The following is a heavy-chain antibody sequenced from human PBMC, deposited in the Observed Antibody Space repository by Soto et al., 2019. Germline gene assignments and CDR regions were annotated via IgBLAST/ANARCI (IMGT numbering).Heavy chain of an antibody. Sequence: QVQLQQWGAGLLKPSETLSLTCAVYGGSFSGYYWSWIRQPPGKGLEWIGEINHSGSTNYNPSLKSRVPISVDTSKNQFSLELSSVTAADTAVYYCARVASVVVAPVYGMDVLGQGTTVTVSS. J-gene: IGHJ6*02. CDR3: ARVASVVVAPVYGMDV. V-gene: IGHV4-34*01. D-gene: IGHD2-15*01. CDR2: INHSGST. CDR1: GGSFSGYY.